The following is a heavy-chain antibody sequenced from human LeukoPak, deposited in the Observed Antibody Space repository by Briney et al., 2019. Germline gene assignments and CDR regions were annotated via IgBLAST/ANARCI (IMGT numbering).Heavy chain of an antibody. CDR1: GFTFSSYE. Sequence: GGSLRLSCAASGFTFSSYEMNCVRQAPGRGLEWVSYISGSGVTMYYADSVKGRFTISRDDAKNSLYLQMNSLRAEDTAVYYCAREDIRLDYFDYWGQGTLVTVSS. D-gene: IGHD6-19*01. J-gene: IGHJ4*02. CDR3: AREDIRLDYFDY. CDR2: ISGSGVTM. V-gene: IGHV3-48*03.